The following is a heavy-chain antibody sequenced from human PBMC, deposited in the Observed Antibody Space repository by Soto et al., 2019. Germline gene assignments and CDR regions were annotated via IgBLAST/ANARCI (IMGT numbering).Heavy chain of an antibody. V-gene: IGHV3-23*01. CDR2: LSGSGGRT. CDR1: GFTFSSYA. J-gene: IGHJ4*02. CDR3: AKDLEDGWFGELLYGGSDY. Sequence: EVQLLESGGVLVQPGGSLRLSCAASGFTFSSYALSWVRQAPGKWLEWVSALSGSGGRTYYADSVKGRFTISRDNYKNTLYLQMNSLRAEDTAVYYCAKDLEDGWFGELLYGGSDYWGQGTLVTVSS. D-gene: IGHD3-10*01.